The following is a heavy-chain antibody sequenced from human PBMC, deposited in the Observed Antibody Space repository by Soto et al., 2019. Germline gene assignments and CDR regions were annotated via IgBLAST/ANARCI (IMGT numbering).Heavy chain of an antibody. V-gene: IGHV1-24*01. CDR2: FDPEDGEP. Sequence: EASVKVSCKVSGLTLSELSMFWMRQAPGKGLECMGGFDPEDGEPVYAQRSQGRLTMTKDTSTETAYMELSSLTPDDAAVYFCAAVLLPPADFAFGGIVARSFDYWG. D-gene: IGHD3-16*02. J-gene: IGHJ4*03. CDR3: AAVLLPPADFAFGGIVARSFDY. CDR1: GLTLSELS.